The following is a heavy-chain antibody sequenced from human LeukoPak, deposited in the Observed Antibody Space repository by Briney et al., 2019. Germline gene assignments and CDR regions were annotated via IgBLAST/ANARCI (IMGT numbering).Heavy chain of an antibody. Sequence: PSETLSLTCVASGGSISSPYWSWIRQPPGKGLEYIGYIYNSGSTGYNPSLKSRVTISLDTSKNQYSLNLTSVSAADTAVYYCARRSGVLDSRDSRYYFDHWGQGTLVTVSS. V-gene: IGHV4-59*11. D-gene: IGHD3-22*01. CDR2: IYNSGST. J-gene: IGHJ4*02. CDR1: GGSISSPY. CDR3: ARRSGVLDSRDSRYYFDH.